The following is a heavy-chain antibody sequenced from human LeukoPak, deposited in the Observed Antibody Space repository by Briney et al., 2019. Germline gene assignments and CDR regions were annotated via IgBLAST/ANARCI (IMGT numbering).Heavy chain of an antibody. CDR3: ARDRGSQSMDV. V-gene: IGHV3-11*04. CDR1: GFTFSDYY. D-gene: IGHD1-26*01. CDR2: ISSSGSTI. Sequence: GGSLRLSCAASGFTFSDYYMSWIRQAPGKGLEWVSYISSSGSTIYYADSVKGRVTISRDNAKNSLYLQMNSLRVEDTAVYYCARDRGSQSMDVWGQGTTVTVSS. J-gene: IGHJ6*02.